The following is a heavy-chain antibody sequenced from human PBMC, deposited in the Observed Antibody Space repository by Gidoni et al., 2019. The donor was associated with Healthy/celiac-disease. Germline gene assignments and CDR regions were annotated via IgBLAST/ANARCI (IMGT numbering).Heavy chain of an antibody. D-gene: IGHD4-17*01. J-gene: IGHJ4*02. CDR1: GGSISSSSYY. Sequence: QLQLQESGPGLVKPSETLSLTCTVSGGSISSSSYYWGWIRQPPGKGLEWIGSIYYSGSTYYNPSLKSRVTISVDTSKNQFSLKLSSVTAADTAVYYCARQKNDYGGPIPQWGQGTLVTVSS. CDR2: IYYSGST. V-gene: IGHV4-39*01. CDR3: ARQKNDYGGPIPQ.